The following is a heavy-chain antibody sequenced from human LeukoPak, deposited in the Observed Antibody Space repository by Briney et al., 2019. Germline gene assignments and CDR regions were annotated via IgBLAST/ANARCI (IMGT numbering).Heavy chain of an antibody. V-gene: IGHV5-10-1*01. CDR2: IDPSDAYT. Sequence: GESLRISCKGSGYSFTSYWISWVRQMPGKGLEWMGRIDPSDAYTNYSPSFQGHVTISSDNSINTAYPQWSSLKASDTAMYYCARHEGYSSSAKVYWGQGTLVTVSS. D-gene: IGHD2-2*01. J-gene: IGHJ4*02. CDR1: GYSFTSYW. CDR3: ARHEGYSSSAKVY.